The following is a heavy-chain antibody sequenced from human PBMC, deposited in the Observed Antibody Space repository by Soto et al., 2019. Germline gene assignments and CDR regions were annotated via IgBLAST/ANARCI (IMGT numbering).Heavy chain of an antibody. Sequence: QITLKESGPTLVKPTQTLTLTCTFSGFSLNTGGVGVGWFRQPPGKALEWLALISWDGEKRSRSSLKSRHTVTKANTENLDVLKLPNMVPMDTAKYYSEHRHCDLWTDHYYFDLWGQGTLVTVSS. V-gene: IGHV2-5*02. J-gene: IGHJ4*02. CDR2: ISWDGEK. D-gene: IGHD3-9*01. CDR3: EHRHCDLWTDHYYFDL. CDR1: GFSLNTGGVG.